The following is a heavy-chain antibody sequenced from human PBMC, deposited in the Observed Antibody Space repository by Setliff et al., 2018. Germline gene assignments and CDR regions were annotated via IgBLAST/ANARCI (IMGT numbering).Heavy chain of an antibody. CDR2: VDHSGNT. CDR1: GDSISRSTYY. J-gene: IGHJ4*02. D-gene: IGHD5-12*01. Sequence: PSETLSLTCTVSGDSISRSTYYWGWIRQSPGKGLDWIGTVDHSGNTFYNPSLKSRVTISVDTSKNQFSLKLSSVTAADTAVYYCARSEGRRDGYNWWGQGTLVTVSS. V-gene: IGHV4-39*07. CDR3: ARSEGRRDGYNW.